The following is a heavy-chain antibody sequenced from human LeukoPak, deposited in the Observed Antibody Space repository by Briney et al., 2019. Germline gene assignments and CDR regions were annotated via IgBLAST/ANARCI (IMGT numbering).Heavy chain of an antibody. CDR1: GFTFSSYW. V-gene: IGHV3-7*01. J-gene: IGHJ4*01. CDR3: ARGRFHLDSTGYSSFYY. D-gene: IGHD3-22*01. CDR2: IKQDGGEK. Sequence: GGSLRLSCAASGFTFSSYWMSWVRQAPGKGLEWVVNIKQDGGEKYYVDSVRGRFTISRDNAKNSLYLQMNSLRAEDTAVYYCARGRFHLDSTGYSSFYYWGHGTLVTVSS.